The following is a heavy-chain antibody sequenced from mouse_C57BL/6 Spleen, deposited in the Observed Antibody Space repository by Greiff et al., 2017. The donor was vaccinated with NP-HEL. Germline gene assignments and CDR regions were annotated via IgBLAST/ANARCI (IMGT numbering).Heavy chain of an antibody. V-gene: IGHV5-4*01. J-gene: IGHJ4*01. CDR1: GFTFSSYA. CDR3: ARDRNSLDD. Sequence: EVKLMESGGGLVKPGGSLKLSCAASGFTFSSYAMSWVRQTPEKRLEWVATISDGGSYTYYPDNVKGRFTISRDNAKNNMYLQMSHLKSEDTAMYYCARDRNSLDDWGKGTSVTVSS. CDR2: ISDGGSYT.